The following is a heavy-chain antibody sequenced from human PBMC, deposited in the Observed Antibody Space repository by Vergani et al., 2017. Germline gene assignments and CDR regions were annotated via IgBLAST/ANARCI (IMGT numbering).Heavy chain of an antibody. D-gene: IGHD3-3*01. CDR3: VRVYDFTNGYSQYYLDY. CDR2: IKSTFDRGTT. Sequence: EVQLVESGGGIVKPGGSLRLSCVASGFSFRNAWMNWVRRTPGKGLEWVGRIKSTFDRGTTDYAAAVKGRFTISRDDSKNTLFLQMTGLRAEDTAVYYCVRVYDFTNGYSQYYLDYWGQGTLVTVSS. CDR1: GFSFRNAW. J-gene: IGHJ4*02. V-gene: IGHV3-15*07.